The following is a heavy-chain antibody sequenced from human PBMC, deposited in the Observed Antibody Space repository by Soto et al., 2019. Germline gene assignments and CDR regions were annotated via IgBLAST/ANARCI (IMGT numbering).Heavy chain of an antibody. V-gene: IGHV3-15*01. Sequence: EVLLVESGGGLVKPGGSLRLSCAASGFAFQYARMTWVRQAPGKGLEWVGHIRSNIDGATTAYAAPVKGRFTISRDESKNTVDLQMNSLITEDTAVYYCTTDWGSGTHYARAFDVWGQGTMGTVSS. CDR1: GFAFQYAR. D-gene: IGHD3-16*01. CDR3: TTDWGSGTHYARAFDV. J-gene: IGHJ3*01. CDR2: IRSNIDGATT.